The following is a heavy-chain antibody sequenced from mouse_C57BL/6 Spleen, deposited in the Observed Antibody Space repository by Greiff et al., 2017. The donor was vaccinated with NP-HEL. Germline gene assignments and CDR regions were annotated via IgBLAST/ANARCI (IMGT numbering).Heavy chain of an antibody. CDR3: TDDGYLFAY. CDR2: IDPENGDT. CDR1: GFNIKDDY. J-gene: IGHJ3*01. V-gene: IGHV14-4*01. D-gene: IGHD2-3*01. Sequence: EVQLQESGAELVRPGASVKLSCTASGFNIKDDYMHWVKQRPEQGLEWIGWIDPENGDTEYASKFQGKATITAYTSSNTAYLQLSSLTSEDTAVYYCTDDGYLFAYWGKGTLVTVSA.